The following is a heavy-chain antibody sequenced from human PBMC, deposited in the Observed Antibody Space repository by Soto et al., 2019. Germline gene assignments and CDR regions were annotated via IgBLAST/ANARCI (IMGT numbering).Heavy chain of an antibody. CDR1: GFTFSTYW. Sequence: EVQLVESGGGLVQPGGSLRLSCAASGFTFSTYWMHWVRQVPGKGLVWVSRINSDGGSTTYADAVKGRFTISRDNAKSTIYMQLNRLRVEDTAVYYCASSLLTPFDYWGQGTLVTVSS. CDR2: INSDGGST. CDR3: ASSLLTPFDY. V-gene: IGHV3-74*01. J-gene: IGHJ4*02. D-gene: IGHD7-27*01.